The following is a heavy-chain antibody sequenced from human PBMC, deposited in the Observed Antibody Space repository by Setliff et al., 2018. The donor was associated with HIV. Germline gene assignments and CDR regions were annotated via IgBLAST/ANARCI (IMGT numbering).Heavy chain of an antibody. CDR3: ARNAPVSGELLESYYYYYVDV. CDR2: IYSGGDA. CDR1: GLSISSNY. D-gene: IGHD3-10*01. J-gene: IGHJ6*03. Sequence: PGGSLRLSCAASGLSISSNYMSWVRQAPGKGLEWVSIIYSGGDAYYSDSLKGRFTISRDNSRNTLYLQMNSLRAEDTAVYYCARNAPVSGELLESYYYYYVDVWGKGTTVTVSS. V-gene: IGHV3-53*01.